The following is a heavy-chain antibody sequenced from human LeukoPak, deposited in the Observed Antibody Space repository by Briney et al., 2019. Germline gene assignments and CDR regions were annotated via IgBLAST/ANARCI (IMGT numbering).Heavy chain of an antibody. V-gene: IGHV4-31*03. J-gene: IGHJ4*02. CDR1: GDSINRRSDS. CDR2: ICYSGRT. CDR3: ARKKDDGDYHIDY. Sequence: SETLSLTCTVSGDSINRRSDSWAWIRQHPGKGLEWIGYICYSGRTYYSPSLKSRVSISVDTSKNQFSLKLTSVTAADTAVYYCARKKDDGDYHIDYWGQGTLVTVSS. D-gene: IGHD4-17*01.